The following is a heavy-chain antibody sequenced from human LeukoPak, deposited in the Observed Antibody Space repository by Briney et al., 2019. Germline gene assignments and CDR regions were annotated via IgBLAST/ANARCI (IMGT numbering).Heavy chain of an antibody. CDR2: ISGSSGII. V-gene: IGHV3-48*01. CDR3: ARGSTYYESSGKVPFDY. D-gene: IGHD3-22*01. CDR1: GFTFNTYT. Sequence: PGGSLRLSCAASGFTFNTYTMNWVRKAPGKGLEWVSYISGSSGIIDYADSVRGRFTISRDNAKNSLYLQMNSLRAEDTAVYYCARGSTYYESSGKVPFDYWGQGTLVTVSS. J-gene: IGHJ4*02.